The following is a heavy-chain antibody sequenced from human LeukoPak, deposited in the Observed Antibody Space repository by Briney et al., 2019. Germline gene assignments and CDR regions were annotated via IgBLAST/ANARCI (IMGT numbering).Heavy chain of an antibody. CDR3: GRLFDS. CDR2: INYSGTT. J-gene: IGHJ4*02. V-gene: IGHV4-39*01. CDR1: GGAIISDNFY. Sequence: SETLSLTCTVCGGAIISDNFYWGWVRQPQGKGLEWVGSINYSGTTYYNPSLRSRLSISVDTSRTQFFLRLNSVTAADTAVYYCGRLFDSWGQGILVTVSS.